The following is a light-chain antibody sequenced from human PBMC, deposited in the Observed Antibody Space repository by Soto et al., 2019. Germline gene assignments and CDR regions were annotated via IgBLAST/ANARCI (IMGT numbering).Light chain of an antibody. CDR3: QQRSNWPIT. CDR2: DAS. J-gene: IGKJ5*01. V-gene: IGKV3-11*01. Sequence: EIVLTQSQAILSLSPGERATLSCRASQSVSSYLAWYQQKPGQAPRLLIYDASNRATGIPARFSGSGSGTDFTLTISSLEPEDFAVYYCQQRSNWPITFGQGTRLEI. CDR1: QSVSSY.